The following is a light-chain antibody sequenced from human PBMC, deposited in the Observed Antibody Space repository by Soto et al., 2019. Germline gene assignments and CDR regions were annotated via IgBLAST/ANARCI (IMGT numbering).Light chain of an antibody. CDR2: DVS. CDR3: SSYTSSSPSL. CDR1: SSDVGGYNY. V-gene: IGLV2-14*01. Sequence: QSVLTQPASVSGSPGQSITISCTGTSSDVGGYNYVSWYQQHPGKAPKLMIYDVSNRPSGVSNRFSGSKSGNTASLTISGLQAEDEADYYGSSYTSSSPSLFGGGTKLTVL. J-gene: IGLJ2*01.